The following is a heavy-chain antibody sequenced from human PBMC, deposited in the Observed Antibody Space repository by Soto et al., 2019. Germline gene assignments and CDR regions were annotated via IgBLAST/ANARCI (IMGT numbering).Heavy chain of an antibody. V-gene: IGHV1-18*01. D-gene: IGHD5-18*01. CDR3: ARSGQTVMVWDYYYYCMDV. CDR1: GYTFTSYG. Sequence: GASVKVSCRASGYTFTSYGISWVRQAPGQGLEWMGWISAYNGNTNYAQKLQGRVTMTTDTSTSTAYMELRSLRSDDTAVYYCARSGQTVMVWDYYYYCMDVWGQGTTGTVFS. J-gene: IGHJ6*02. CDR2: ISAYNGNT.